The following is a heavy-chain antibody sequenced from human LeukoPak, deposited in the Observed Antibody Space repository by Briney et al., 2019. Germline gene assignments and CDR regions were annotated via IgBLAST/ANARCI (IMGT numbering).Heavy chain of an antibody. D-gene: IGHD6-19*01. J-gene: IGHJ6*02. Sequence: SETLSLTCNVSGGSISNYYWSWVRQPAGKGLEWIGRIYSSGTPTYNPSLQSLVAMSVDTSRNQFSLKLSSVTAADTAVYYCARVSPIAVAGSSYYYAMDVWGQGTTVTVS. CDR2: IYSSGTP. CDR1: GGSISNYY. CDR3: ARVSPIAVAGSSYYYAMDV. V-gene: IGHV4-4*07.